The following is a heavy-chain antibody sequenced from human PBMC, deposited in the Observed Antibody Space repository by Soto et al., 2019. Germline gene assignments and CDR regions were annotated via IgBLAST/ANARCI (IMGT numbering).Heavy chain of an antibody. CDR3: ARHLITTGYCTNGVCPYFDY. J-gene: IGHJ4*02. Sequence: SETLSLTCTVSGGSISSYYWSWIRQPPGKGLEWIGYIYYSGSTNYNPSLKSRVTISVDTSKNQFSLKLSSVTAADTAVYYCARHLITTGYCTNGVCPYFDYWGQGTLVTVSS. D-gene: IGHD2-8*01. CDR1: GGSISSYY. CDR2: IYYSGST. V-gene: IGHV4-59*08.